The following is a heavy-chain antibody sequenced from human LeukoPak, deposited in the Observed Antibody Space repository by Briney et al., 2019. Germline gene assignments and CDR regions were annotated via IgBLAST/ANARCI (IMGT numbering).Heavy chain of an antibody. D-gene: IGHD2-2*01. CDR1: GITFSNYW. CDR2: IKQGGSVQ. CDR3: ARASSRGGYCRSTSCSYYFDS. J-gene: IGHJ4*02. Sequence: PGGSLRLSCAASGITFSNYWMSWVRQAPGKGLEWVANIKQGGSVQYYLDAVRGRFTISRDNGKNSPYLQVNSLRADDTAVYYCARASSRGGYCRSTSCSYYFDSWGQGTLATVSS. V-gene: IGHV3-7*01.